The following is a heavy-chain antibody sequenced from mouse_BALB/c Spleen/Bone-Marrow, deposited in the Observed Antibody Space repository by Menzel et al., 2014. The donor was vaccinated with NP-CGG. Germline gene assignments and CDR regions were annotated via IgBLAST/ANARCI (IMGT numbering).Heavy chain of an antibody. V-gene: IGHV1S22*01. CDR1: GYTFTSYW. J-gene: IGHJ4*01. Sequence: LQESGSELVRPGASVKLSCKASGYTFTSYWMHWVRQRPGQGLEWIGNIYPGSGNTNYDEKFKRKATLTVETSSNTAYTHLSSLTSGDSAVYYCTRSLGRAMDYWGQGTSVTVSS. CDR2: IYPGSGNT. CDR3: TRSLGRAMDY. D-gene: IGHD4-1*01.